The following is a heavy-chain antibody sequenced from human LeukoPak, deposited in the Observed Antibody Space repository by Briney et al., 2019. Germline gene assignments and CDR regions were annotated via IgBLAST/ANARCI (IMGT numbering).Heavy chain of an antibody. J-gene: IGHJ6*02. Sequence: ASVKVSCKASGYTFISYGIRWVRPAPGQGLAWMGWISSYNDYTNYAQNLQGRVTMTTDTSTSTAYMVLRSLRSDDTAVYYCARIDCSSTSCYTGTNYYYYYGMHVWAQGPRDSVPS. D-gene: IGHD2-2*02. CDR2: ISSYNDYT. CDR3: ARIDCSSTSCYTGTNYYYYYGMHV. V-gene: IGHV1-18*01. CDR1: GYTFISYG.